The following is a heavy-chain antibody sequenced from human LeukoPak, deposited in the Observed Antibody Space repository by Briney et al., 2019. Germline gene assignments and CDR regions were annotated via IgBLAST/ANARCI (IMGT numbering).Heavy chain of an antibody. CDR2: IYYSGST. J-gene: IGHJ3*02. D-gene: IGHD1-26*01. CDR1: GGSISSYY. V-gene: IGHV4-59*01. CDR3: ARVTPTVGATKAFDI. Sequence: SETLSLTCTVSGGSISSYYWSWIRQPPWKGLEWIGYIYYSGSTNYNPSLKSRVTISVDTSKNQFSLKLSSVTAADTAVYYCARVTPTVGATKAFDIWGQGTMVTVSS.